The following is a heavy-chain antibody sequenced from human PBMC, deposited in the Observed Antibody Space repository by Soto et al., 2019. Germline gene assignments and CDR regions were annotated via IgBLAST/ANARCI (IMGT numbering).Heavy chain of an antibody. V-gene: IGHV4-4*02. D-gene: IGHD6-13*01. CDR3: AFPATADFDY. J-gene: IGHJ4*02. CDR1: GGSISSTNW. Sequence: QVQLQESGPGLVKPSGTLSLTCAVSGGSISSTNWWTWVRQSPGRGLEWIGEIYHSGTTNYSTSIKSRVNIAVDMSTNHLSLTLISVTAADTAVYYCAFPATADFDYWGKGILVTVSS. CDR2: IYHSGTT.